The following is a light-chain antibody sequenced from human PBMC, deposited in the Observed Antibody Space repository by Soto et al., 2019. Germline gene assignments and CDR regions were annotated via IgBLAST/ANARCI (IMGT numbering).Light chain of an antibody. J-gene: IGLJ3*02. V-gene: IGLV2-23*01. Sequence: QSALTQPASVSGSPGQSITISCTGSSSDVGSYNLVSWHQQYPGKAPKLMIYEGSKRPSGVSNRFSGSKSGNTASLTISGLQAEDVADYYCCSYAGTSTLVFGGGTNLTVL. CDR1: SSDVGSYNL. CDR2: EGS. CDR3: CSYAGTSTLV.